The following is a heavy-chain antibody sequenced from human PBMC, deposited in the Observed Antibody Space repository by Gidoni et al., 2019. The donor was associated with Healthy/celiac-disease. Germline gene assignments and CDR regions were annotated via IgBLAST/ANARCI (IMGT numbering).Heavy chain of an antibody. CDR1: GYPFTLYA. Sequence: QFQLVQSGAELTPPGASVQFSFKASGYPFTLYAFNWVRQAPGQGREWMGWMNPNSGNTGYAQKLQGRVTMNRNTDISTADRELSSRRCEDTAGYYCARAEGYCSSTSCPGGMDVWGQGTTVTVSS. D-gene: IGHD2-2*01. J-gene: IGHJ6*02. CDR2: MNPNSGNT. CDR3: ARAEGYCSSTSCPGGMDV. V-gene: IGHV1-8*01.